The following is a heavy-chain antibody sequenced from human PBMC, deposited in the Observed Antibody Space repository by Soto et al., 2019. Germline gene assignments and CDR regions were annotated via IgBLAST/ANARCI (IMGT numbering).Heavy chain of an antibody. CDR3: ARCYGDYSPYIGYYYGMDV. Sequence: QVQLQESGPGLVKPSETLSLTCTVSGVSVSSGSYFWSWIRQPPGKVLAWIGYIYYSGSTNYKPSLKSRVTISIDTSKNQFSLKLSSVTAADTAVYYCARCYGDYSPYIGYYYGMDVWGQVTTVTVSS. CDR2: IYYSGST. D-gene: IGHD4-17*01. V-gene: IGHV4-61*01. J-gene: IGHJ6*02. CDR1: GVSVSSGSYF.